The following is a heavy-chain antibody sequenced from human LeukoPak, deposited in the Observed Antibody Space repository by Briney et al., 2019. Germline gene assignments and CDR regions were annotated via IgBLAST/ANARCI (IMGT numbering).Heavy chain of an antibody. CDR1: GGSISSDDYC. CDR2: IYYSGST. CDR3: AKSREEIRGLDAFDI. D-gene: IGHD5-24*01. Sequence: PSETLSLTCSVSGGSISSDDYCWNWIRQHPGKGLEWICYIYYSGSTYYNPSLKSRVALSVDTSKNQFSLKLSSLTAADTAVYYCAKSREEIRGLDAFDIWGQGTMVTVSS. V-gene: IGHV4-31*03. J-gene: IGHJ3*02.